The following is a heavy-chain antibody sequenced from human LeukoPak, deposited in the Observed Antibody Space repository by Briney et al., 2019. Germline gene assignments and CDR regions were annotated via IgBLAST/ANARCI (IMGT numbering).Heavy chain of an antibody. CDR3: ARQTPSVLRFLEWLPDYYYYGMDV. J-gene: IGHJ6*02. V-gene: IGHV4-34*01. Sequence: SETLSLTCAVYGGSFSGYYWSWIRQSPEKGLEWIGEINHSGSTNYNPSLKSRVTISVDTSKNQFSLKLSSVTAADTAVYYCARQTPSVLRFLEWLPDYYYYGMDVWGQGTTVTVSS. CDR2: INHSGST. CDR1: GGSFSGYY. D-gene: IGHD3-3*01.